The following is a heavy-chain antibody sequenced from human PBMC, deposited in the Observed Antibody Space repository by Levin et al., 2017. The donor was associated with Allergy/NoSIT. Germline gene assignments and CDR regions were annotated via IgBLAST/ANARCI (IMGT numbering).Heavy chain of an antibody. D-gene: IGHD3-10*01. Sequence: GGSLRLSCEASGFTLGIHSMNWVRQAPGKGLEWVSYIISSGHITHYADSVKGRFTISRDNAKNSLYLQMDSLRAEDTAVYFCARGLGSENYRGHRFDPWGQGTLVTVSS. CDR2: IISSGHIT. V-gene: IGHV3-48*01. CDR3: ARGLGSENYRGHRFDP. J-gene: IGHJ5*02. CDR1: GFTLGIHS.